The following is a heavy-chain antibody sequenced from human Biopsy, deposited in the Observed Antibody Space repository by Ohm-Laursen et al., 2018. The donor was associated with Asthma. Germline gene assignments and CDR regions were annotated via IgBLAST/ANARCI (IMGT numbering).Heavy chain of an antibody. CDR2: INSVFGTT. J-gene: IGHJ4*02. D-gene: IGHD2-2*01. Sequence: SVKVSCTSLGGTFNTYVIGRVRQAPGQGLEWMGGINSVFGTTTYPQKFQDRVTITADDSTSTVYMELSSLRSEDTAVYYCARKAGSCISRTCYSLDFWGQGTLVTVSS. CDR1: GGTFNTYV. CDR3: ARKAGSCISRTCYSLDF. V-gene: IGHV1-69*13.